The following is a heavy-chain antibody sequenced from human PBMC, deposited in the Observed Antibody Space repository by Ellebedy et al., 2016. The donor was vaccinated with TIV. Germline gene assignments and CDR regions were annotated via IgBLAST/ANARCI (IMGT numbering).Heavy chain of an antibody. J-gene: IGHJ6*02. D-gene: IGHD3-10*01. CDR1: GFTFSSYA. Sequence: PGGSLRLSCVGSGFTFSSYAMSWVRQAPGKGLDWVSSLSASGGCTYYADSVKGRFTISRDNSKNTLYLQMNSLRGEDTAVYYCAKRVTKVREVITYYHYAMDVWGQGTTVTVSS. V-gene: IGHV3-23*01. CDR3: AKRVTKVREVITYYHYAMDV. CDR2: LSASGGCT.